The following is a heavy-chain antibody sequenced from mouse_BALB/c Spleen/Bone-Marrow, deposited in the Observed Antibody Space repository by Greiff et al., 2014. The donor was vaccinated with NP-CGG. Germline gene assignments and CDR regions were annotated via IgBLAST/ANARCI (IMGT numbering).Heavy chain of an antibody. CDR3: ARYRYDWYFDV. V-gene: IGHV1-4*01. J-gene: IGHJ1*01. D-gene: IGHD2-14*01. CDR1: GYTFTSYT. CDR2: ISPSSGYT. Sequence: VQLQQSGAELARPGASVKMSCKASGYTFTSYTMHWVKQRPGQGLEWIGYISPSSGYTNYNQKFKDKATLTADKSSSTAYMQLSSLTSEDSAVYYCARYRYDWYFDVWGAGTTVTASS.